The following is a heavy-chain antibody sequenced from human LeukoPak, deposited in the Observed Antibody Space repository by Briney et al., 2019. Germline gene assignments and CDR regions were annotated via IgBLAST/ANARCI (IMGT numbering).Heavy chain of an antibody. CDR3: ASSWYFGY. CDR2: IKQDGSEK. Sequence: ETLSLTCAVYSGSFSGFYWSWVRQAPGKGLEWVANIKQDGSEKYYVDSVKGRFTISRDNAKNSLYLQMNSLRAEDTAVYYCASSWYFGYWGQGTLVTVSS. V-gene: IGHV3-7*01. D-gene: IGHD2-15*01. J-gene: IGHJ4*02. CDR1: SGSFSGFY.